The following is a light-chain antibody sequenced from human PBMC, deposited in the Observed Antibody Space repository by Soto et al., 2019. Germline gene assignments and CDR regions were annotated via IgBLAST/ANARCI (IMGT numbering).Light chain of an antibody. J-gene: IGKJ5*01. V-gene: IGKV3-20*01. Sequence: EILLTQSPGTLSLSPGERATLSCRASQSVSSSYLAWYQQKPGQAPRLLIYGASSRATGIPDRFSGSGSGTDFTLTISRLEPEDFAVYYCQHYNSSPPITFGQGTRLEIK. CDR1: QSVSSSY. CDR2: GAS. CDR3: QHYNSSPPIT.